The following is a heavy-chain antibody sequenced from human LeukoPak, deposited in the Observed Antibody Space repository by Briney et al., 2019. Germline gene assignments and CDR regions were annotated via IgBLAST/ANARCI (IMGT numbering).Heavy chain of an antibody. D-gene: IGHD2-2*01. CDR2: ISYSGST. V-gene: IGHV4-39*01. J-gene: IGHJ4*02. CDR1: GGSISSSNYH. Sequence: WETLSLTCAVSGGSISSSNYHWGWVRQPPGEGLEWIGDISYSGSTYYNRSLKSRVTMSIDASKSQFFLRLTSVTAADTALYYCARHITSSAASYYFDYWGLGTLVTVSS. CDR3: ARHITSSAASYYFDY.